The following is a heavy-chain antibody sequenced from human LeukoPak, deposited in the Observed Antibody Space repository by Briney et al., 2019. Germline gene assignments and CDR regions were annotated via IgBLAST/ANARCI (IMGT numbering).Heavy chain of an antibody. D-gene: IGHD5-12*01. V-gene: IGHV3-23*01. J-gene: IGHJ4*02. Sequence: GGSLRLSCAASGFTSTKYAMNWVRRAPGKGLEWVSVLIGSSGSTDYADSVKGRFTMSRDISKNTLFLQMNSLRAEDTAIYYCAKGAYDYIEIAYFDSWGQGTLVTVSS. CDR3: AKGAYDYIEIAYFDS. CDR2: LIGSSGST. CDR1: GFTSTKYA.